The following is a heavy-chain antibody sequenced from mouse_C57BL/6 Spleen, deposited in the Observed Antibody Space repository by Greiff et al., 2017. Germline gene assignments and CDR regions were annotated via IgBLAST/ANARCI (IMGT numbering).Heavy chain of an antibody. CDR1: GYSITSGYY. CDR2: ISYDGSN. Sequence: EVKLLESGPGLVKPSQSLSLTCSVTGYSITSGYYWNWIRQFPGNKLEWMGYISYDGSNNYNPSLKNRISITRDTSKNQFFLKLNSVTTEDTATYYCARGRFSYYFDYWGQGTTLTVSS. J-gene: IGHJ2*01. V-gene: IGHV3-6*01. CDR3: ARGRFSYYFDY.